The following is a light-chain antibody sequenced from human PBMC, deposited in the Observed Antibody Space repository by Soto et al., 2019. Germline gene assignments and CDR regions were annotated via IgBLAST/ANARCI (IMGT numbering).Light chain of an antibody. CDR3: QQYSGYPT. V-gene: IGKV1D-16*01. CDR2: SAS. CDR1: QDVGRS. Sequence: IQMTQSPSSLSASVGDTVTITCRASQDVGRSLAWYQQKPEKAPKSLIYSASSLQGAIPSRFSGSGSGTDFTLTISNLQPEDFATDYCQQYSGYPTFGGGTKVDMK. J-gene: IGKJ4*01.